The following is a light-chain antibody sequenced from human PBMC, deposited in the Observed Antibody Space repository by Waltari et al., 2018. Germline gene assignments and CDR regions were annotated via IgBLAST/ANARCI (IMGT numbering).Light chain of an antibody. CDR2: YDD. CDR1: RSNIGNNA. Sequence: QSVLTQPPSVSEAPRQRVAISCSGSRSNIGNNAVNWYLQVPGKAPKLLIYYDDLLPSGVSDRFSGSRSGTSASLAISGRQSEDEGDYYCATWDNTLSGWVFGGGTRLTVL. CDR3: ATWDNTLSGWV. V-gene: IGLV1-36*01. J-gene: IGLJ3*02.